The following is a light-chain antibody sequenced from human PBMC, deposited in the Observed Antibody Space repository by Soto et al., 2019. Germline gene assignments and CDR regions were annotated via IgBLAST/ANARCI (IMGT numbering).Light chain of an antibody. CDR1: SSDVGSYNF. CDR2: EVN. V-gene: IGLV2-8*01. J-gene: IGLJ2*01. Sequence: QSVLTQPPSASGSLGQSVTISCTGTSSDVGSYNFVSWYQQHPGKAPKLLIYEVNKRPSGVPDRFSGSKAGNTASLIVSGLQAEDEADYYCNSYAGSNMKVFGGGTKLTVL. CDR3: NSYAGSNMKV.